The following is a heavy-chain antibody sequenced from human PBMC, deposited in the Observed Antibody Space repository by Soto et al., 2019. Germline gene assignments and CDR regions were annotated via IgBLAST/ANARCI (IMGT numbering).Heavy chain of an antibody. CDR3: AREGEYCSSTSCYVYFDY. V-gene: IGHV1-69*04. Sequence: SVKVSCKASGGTFSSYTISWVRQAPGQGLEWMGRIIPILGIANYAQKCQGRVTITADKSTSTAYMELSSLRSEDTAVYYCAREGEYCSSTSCYVYFDYWGQGTLVTVSS. D-gene: IGHD2-2*01. J-gene: IGHJ4*02. CDR2: IIPILGIA. CDR1: GGTFSSYT.